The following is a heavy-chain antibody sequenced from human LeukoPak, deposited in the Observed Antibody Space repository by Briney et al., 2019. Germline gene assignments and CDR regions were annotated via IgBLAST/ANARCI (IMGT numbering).Heavy chain of an antibody. CDR3: VKDSVRYDFVWGSYRPIGYFDY. V-gene: IGHV3-30*18. D-gene: IGHD3-16*02. CDR1: GFIFSNG. Sequence: GRSLRLSCAAPGFIFSNGMYWVRQAPGKGLEWVAVISHDGRNEYYVDSVKGRFTISRDNSKSTLYLQMNSLRAEDTAVYFCVKDSVRYDFVWGSYRPIGYFDYWGQGILVTVSS. J-gene: IGHJ4*02. CDR2: ISHDGRNE.